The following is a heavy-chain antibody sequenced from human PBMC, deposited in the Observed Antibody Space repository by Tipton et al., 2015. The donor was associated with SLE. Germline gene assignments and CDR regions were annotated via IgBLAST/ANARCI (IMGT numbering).Heavy chain of an antibody. CDR2: ISYSGST. CDR3: ARLRRYSSGPPY. CDR1: GGSITSGSYY. J-gene: IGHJ4*02. Sequence: TLPLTCPVSGGSITSGSYYWGWIRQPPGKGLEWIGTISYSGSTYYNPSLKSRVTISVDTSKNQFSLKLSSVTAADTAVYYCARLRRYSSGPPYWGQGTLVTVSS. V-gene: IGHV4-39*01. D-gene: IGHD6-19*01.